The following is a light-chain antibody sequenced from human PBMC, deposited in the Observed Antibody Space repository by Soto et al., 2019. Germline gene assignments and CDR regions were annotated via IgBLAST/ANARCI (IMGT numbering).Light chain of an antibody. CDR3: VLYMGSGIWV. CDR1: SGSVSTSYY. V-gene: IGLV8-61*01. J-gene: IGLJ3*02. CDR2: STN. Sequence: QAVVTQEPSFSVSPGRTVTLTCGLSSGSVSTSYYPSWYQQTPGQAPRTLIYSTNTRSSGVPDRCSGSILGNKAALTITGAQADDESDYYGVLYMGSGIWVFGGGTKVTVL.